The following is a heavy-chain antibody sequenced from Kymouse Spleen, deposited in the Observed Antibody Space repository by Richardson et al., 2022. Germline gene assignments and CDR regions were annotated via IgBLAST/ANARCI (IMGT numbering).Heavy chain of an antibody. J-gene: IGHJ6*02. D-gene: IGHD6-19*01. CDR1: GFTFSSYA. V-gene: IGHV3-23*04. Sequence: EVQLVESGGGLVQPGGSLRLSCAASGFTFSSYAMSWVRQAPGKGLEWVSAISGSGGSTYYADSVKGRFTISRDNSKNTLYLQMNSLRAEDTAVYYCAKDCIAVAGYYYGMDVWGQGTTVTVSS. CDR2: ISGSGGST. CDR3: AKDCIAVAGYYYGMDV.